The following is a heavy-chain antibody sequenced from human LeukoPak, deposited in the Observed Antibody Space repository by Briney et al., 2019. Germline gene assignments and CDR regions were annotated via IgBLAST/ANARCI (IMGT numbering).Heavy chain of an antibody. CDR2: ISYDGSNK. V-gene: IGHV3-30*04. Sequence: PGGSLRLSCAASGFTFSSYAMHWVRQAPGKGLEWVAVISYDGSNKYYADSVKGRFTISRDNSKNTLYLQMNSLRAEDTAVYHCARDPFSQPSGGGDYWGQGTLVTVSS. J-gene: IGHJ4*02. CDR1: GFTFSSYA. D-gene: IGHD2-15*01. CDR3: ARDPFSQPSGGGDY.